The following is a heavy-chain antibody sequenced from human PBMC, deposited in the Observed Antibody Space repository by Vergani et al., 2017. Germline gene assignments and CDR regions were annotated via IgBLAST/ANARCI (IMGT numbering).Heavy chain of an antibody. Sequence: QVQLQESGPGVVKPSQTLSLTCAVSGCSIISGDHCWTWIRQRPGKGLGCIGYIFYSGTTYDNPSLRSRLTISVDTSQNQFSLKLRSVTAADTAVYYCARVDTQVPATPHFYDMDVWGKGTTVVGSS. CDR2: IFYSGTT. V-gene: IGHV4-31*11. J-gene: IGHJ6*03. CDR1: GCSIISGDHC. CDR3: ARVDTQVPATPHFYDMDV. D-gene: IGHD2-15*01.